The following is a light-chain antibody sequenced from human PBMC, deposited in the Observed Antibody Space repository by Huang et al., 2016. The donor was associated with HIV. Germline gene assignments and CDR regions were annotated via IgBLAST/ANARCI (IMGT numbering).Light chain of an antibody. CDR1: QDIRNH. J-gene: IGKJ4*01. CDR3: QQYDNLQT. Sequence: DIQMTQSPSSLPASVGARVTVTCQASQDIRNHLNWYQQQPGKAPKVLIYDASNVETGVPPRFSGRGAGTNFTLTISSLQPEDIAIYYWQQYDNLQTFGGGTKVEIK. V-gene: IGKV1-33*01. CDR2: DAS.